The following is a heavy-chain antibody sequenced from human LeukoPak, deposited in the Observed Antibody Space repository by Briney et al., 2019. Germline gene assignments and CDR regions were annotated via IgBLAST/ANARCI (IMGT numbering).Heavy chain of an antibody. CDR3: ANVGATTNYYYGMDV. CDR1: GYTFTSYA. J-gene: IGHJ6*02. Sequence: ASVKVSCKASGYTFTSYAISWVRQAPGQGLEWMGRIIPILGIANYAQKFQGRVTITADKPTSTAYMELSSLRSEDTAVYYCANVGATTNYYYGMDVWGQGTTVTVSS. D-gene: IGHD1-26*01. CDR2: IIPILGIA. V-gene: IGHV1-69*04.